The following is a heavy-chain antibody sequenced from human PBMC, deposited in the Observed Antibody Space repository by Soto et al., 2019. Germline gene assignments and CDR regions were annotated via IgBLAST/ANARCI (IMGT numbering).Heavy chain of an antibody. CDR1: GFTFSSYG. D-gene: IGHD2-15*01. Sequence: QVQLVESGGGVVQPGRSLRLSCAASGFTFSSYGMHWVRQAPGKGLEWVAVIWYDGSNKYYADSVKGRFTISRDNSKNTLYLQMNSLRAEDTAVYYCARDHEDCRGGSCYGFGAFDIWGQGTMVTVSS. V-gene: IGHV3-33*01. CDR2: IWYDGSNK. CDR3: ARDHEDCRGGSCYGFGAFDI. J-gene: IGHJ3*02.